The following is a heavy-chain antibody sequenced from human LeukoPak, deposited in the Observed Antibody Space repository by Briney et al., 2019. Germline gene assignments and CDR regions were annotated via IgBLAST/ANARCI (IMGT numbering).Heavy chain of an antibody. CDR2: INSDGSST. V-gene: IGHV3-74*01. Sequence: PGGSLRLSCAASGLTFSRYWMHWVRQAPGKGLVWVSRINSDGSSTSYADSVKGRFTISRDNAKNTLYLQMNSLRAEDTAVYYCAREGMGLTYCGGDCPPSDYWGQGTLVTVSS. CDR3: AREGMGLTYCGGDCPPSDY. D-gene: IGHD2-21*01. CDR1: GLTFSRYW. J-gene: IGHJ4*02.